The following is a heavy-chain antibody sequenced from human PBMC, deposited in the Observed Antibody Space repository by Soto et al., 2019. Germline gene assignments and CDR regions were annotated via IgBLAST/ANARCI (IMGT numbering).Heavy chain of an antibody. D-gene: IGHD6-13*01. Sequence: SETLSLTCAVYGGSFSDYYWNWIRQPPGKGLEWIGYISYSGSTNYNPSLKSRVTISVDTSKKQFSLKLSSVTAADTAVYYCAREGVSSTWYYYYAMDVWGQGTTVTVSS. J-gene: IGHJ6*02. CDR2: ISYSGST. CDR3: AREGVSSTWYYYYAMDV. V-gene: IGHV4-59*01. CDR1: GGSFSDYY.